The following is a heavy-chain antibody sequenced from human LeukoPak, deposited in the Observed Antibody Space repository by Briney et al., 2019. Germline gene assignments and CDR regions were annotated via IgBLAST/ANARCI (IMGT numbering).Heavy chain of an antibody. Sequence: SETLSLTCTVSGGSVSSYYWSWIRQPPGRGLEWIGYLSHSGSSDSNPSLKSRVTILVDTSKNQFSLKLTSVTAADTAVYYCARWYSSGWAFDYWGQGTLVTVSS. CDR1: GGSVSSYY. CDR2: LSHSGSS. V-gene: IGHV4-59*02. D-gene: IGHD6-19*01. J-gene: IGHJ4*02. CDR3: ARWYSSGWAFDY.